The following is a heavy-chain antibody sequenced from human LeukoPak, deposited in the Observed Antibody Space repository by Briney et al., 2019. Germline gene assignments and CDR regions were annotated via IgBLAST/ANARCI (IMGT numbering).Heavy chain of an antibody. J-gene: IGHJ5*02. V-gene: IGHV1-2*02. Sequence: ASVKVSCKASGYTFTGYYMHWVRQAPGQGVGWVGWINSNSGGTKYAQKFQGRVTMTRDTSISTGYMELSRLRSDDTAAYYCAKPRYDFWSGYTLDPWGQGTLVTVSS. CDR3: AKPRYDFWSGYTLDP. D-gene: IGHD3-3*01. CDR1: GYTFTGYY. CDR2: INSNSGGT.